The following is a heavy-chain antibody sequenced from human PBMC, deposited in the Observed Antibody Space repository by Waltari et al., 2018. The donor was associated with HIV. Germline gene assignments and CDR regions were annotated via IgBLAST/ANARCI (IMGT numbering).Heavy chain of an antibody. V-gene: IGHV2-5*01. CDR3: AHSGSGTSMGPEPFDF. D-gene: IGHD3-10*01. CDR1: GFSPTTPGVG. Sequence: QITLKESGPTLVKPTQTLQLICSFSGFSPTTPGVGVGWIRQPPGKALEWLALIYWNDDKRYRPSLKSRLTITKDTSKNQVVLTMTNMDPVDTATYRCAHSGSGTSMGPEPFDFWGQGTLVTVSS. J-gene: IGHJ3*01. CDR2: IYWNDDK.